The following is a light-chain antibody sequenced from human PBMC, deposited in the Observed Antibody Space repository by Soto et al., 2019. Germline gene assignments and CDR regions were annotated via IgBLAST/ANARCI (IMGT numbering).Light chain of an antibody. V-gene: IGKV1-5*01. Sequence: IQLTQSPSSLSPSLCDRVTTTCRASQSISSWFAWYQQKPGKAPKLLISDASSLERGVPSRFSVSGSGTEGTLTISSMKKDDFATYYCQQYNGYSRTFCRGTKVDIK. J-gene: IGKJ1*01. CDR2: DAS. CDR1: QSISSW. CDR3: QQYNGYSRT.